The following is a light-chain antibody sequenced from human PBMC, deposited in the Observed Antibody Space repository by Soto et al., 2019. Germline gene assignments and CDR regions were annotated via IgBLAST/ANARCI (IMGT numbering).Light chain of an antibody. CDR3: QQRSNWIT. Sequence: EVMMTQFPDTVSVTPGETVTLSCGASQSVRPNLAWYQQRPGQAPRLLIHYSSTRATDVPARFSGSGSGTNFTLTISSLEPEDFAVYHCQQRSNWITFGQGTRLEIK. V-gene: IGKV3-11*01. J-gene: IGKJ5*01. CDR2: YSS. CDR1: QSVRPN.